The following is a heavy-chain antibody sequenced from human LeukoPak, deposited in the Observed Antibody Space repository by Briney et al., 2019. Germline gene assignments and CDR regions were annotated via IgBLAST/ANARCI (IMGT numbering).Heavy chain of an antibody. Sequence: ASVKVSCKASGYTFTSYYMHWVRQAPGQGLEWMGIINPSGGSTSYAQKFQDRVTMTRDTSTSTVYMELSSLRSEDTAVYYCARFSVDEDAFDIWGQGTMVTVSS. CDR2: INPSGGST. D-gene: IGHD3-9*01. J-gene: IGHJ3*02. CDR3: ARFSVDEDAFDI. CDR1: GYTFTSYY. V-gene: IGHV1-46*01.